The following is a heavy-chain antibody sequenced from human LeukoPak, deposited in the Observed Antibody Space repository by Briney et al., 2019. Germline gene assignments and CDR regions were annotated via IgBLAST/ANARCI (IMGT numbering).Heavy chain of an antibody. CDR2: ISNDGSSK. D-gene: IGHD2-15*01. V-gene: IGHV3-30*04. CDR1: GFIFSTYT. Sequence: GGSLRLSCAASGFIFSTYTMHWVRQAPGKGLEWVAIISNDGSSKYYADSVKGRCTISRDNSKNTLYLQMNSLRAEDTAVYYCARDLDIVVVVAAKGDNNWFDPWGQGTLVTVSS. CDR3: ARDLDIVVVVAAKGDNNWFDP. J-gene: IGHJ5*02.